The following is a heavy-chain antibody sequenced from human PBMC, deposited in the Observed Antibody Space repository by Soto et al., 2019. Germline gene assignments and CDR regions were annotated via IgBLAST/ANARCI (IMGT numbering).Heavy chain of an antibody. CDR3: ARDLAKGGGSAGFDY. CDR2: INPKSGGT. V-gene: IGHV1-2*02. Sequence: ASVKVSCKTSGYTFTANYIHWVRQASGQGFEWMGWINPKSGGTKYPQKFQGRVTMTRDTSLSTVYMTLTRLTSDDTAVYYCARDLAKGGGSAGFDYWGQGTLVTVSS. CDR1: GYTFTANY. D-gene: IGHD1-26*01. J-gene: IGHJ4*02.